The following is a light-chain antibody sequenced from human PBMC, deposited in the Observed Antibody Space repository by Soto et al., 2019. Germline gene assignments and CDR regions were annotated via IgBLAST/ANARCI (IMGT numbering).Light chain of an antibody. Sequence: DIQMTQSPSSVSASVGDRVTITCRASQGISSWLAWYRQKPGKPPKLLIYDVSSLASGVPSRFSGSGSGTEFTLTISSLQPDDLATYYCQHYNSYSEAFGQGTKVDIK. CDR2: DVS. V-gene: IGKV1-5*01. CDR3: QHYNSYSEA. J-gene: IGKJ1*01. CDR1: QGISSW.